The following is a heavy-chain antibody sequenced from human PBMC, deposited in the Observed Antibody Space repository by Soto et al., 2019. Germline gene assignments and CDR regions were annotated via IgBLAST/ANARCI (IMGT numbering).Heavy chain of an antibody. D-gene: IGHD3-10*01. CDR1: GYTFTSYG. CDR3: AASSDSGFDP. CDR2: SSVYTGNT. V-gene: IGHV1-18*04. Sequence: QAQLVQSGAEVKKPGASVKVPCKPSGYTFTSYGISWVRQAPGQGLEWMGWSSVYTGNTDYQQQFQGRVTMTTDISTSTAYMKLRSLRSDDTAVYYCAASSDSGFDPWGQGTLVTVS. J-gene: IGHJ5*02.